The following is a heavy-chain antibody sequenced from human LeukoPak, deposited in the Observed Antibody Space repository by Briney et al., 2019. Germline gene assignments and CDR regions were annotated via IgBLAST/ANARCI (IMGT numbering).Heavy chain of an antibody. CDR2: INPNSGGT. CDR1: GYTFTGYY. CDR3: AREGVPDFWSGYYTRYYYYGMDV. J-gene: IGHJ6*02. Sequence: GASVKVSCKASGYTFTGYYMHWVRQAPGQGLEWMGWINPNSGGTNYAQKFQGWVTMTRDTSISTAYMELSRLRSDDTAVYYCAREGVPDFWSGYYTRYYYYGMDVWGQGTTVTVSS. V-gene: IGHV1-2*04. D-gene: IGHD3-3*01.